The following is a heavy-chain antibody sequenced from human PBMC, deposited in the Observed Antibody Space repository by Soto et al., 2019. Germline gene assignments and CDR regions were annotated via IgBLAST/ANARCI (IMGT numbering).Heavy chain of an antibody. Sequence: WIRQSPSRGFEWMGWISAYNGNTNYAQKLQGRVTMTTDTSTSTAYMELRSLRSDDTAVYYCARNKTWTNWFDTWGQGTLVTVSS. CDR2: ISAYNGNT. CDR3: ARNKTWTNWFDT. V-gene: IGHV1-18*01. D-gene: IGHD5-12*01. J-gene: IGHJ5*02.